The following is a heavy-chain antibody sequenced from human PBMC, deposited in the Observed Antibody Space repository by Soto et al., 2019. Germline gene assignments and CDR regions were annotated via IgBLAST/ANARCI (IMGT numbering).Heavy chain of an antibody. CDR2: IYPGDSDT. CDR3: ARSGVGATNPASGTDY. D-gene: IGHD1-26*01. J-gene: IGHJ4*02. CDR1: GYSFSSHW. V-gene: IGHV5-51*01. Sequence: PGESLKISCKGSGYSFSSHWIGWVRQMPGKGLEWMGIIYPGDSDTRYSPSFQGQVTISADKSISTAYLQWRSLKTSDTAMYYCARSGVGATNPASGTDYWGQGTLVTVSS.